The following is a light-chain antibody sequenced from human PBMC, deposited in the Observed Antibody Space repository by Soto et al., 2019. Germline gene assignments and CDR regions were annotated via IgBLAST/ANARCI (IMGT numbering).Light chain of an antibody. J-gene: IGLJ2*01. CDR2: EVS. CDR3: SSYTSSSSVV. Sequence: QSALTQPASVSGSPGQSITISCTGTSSDIGGYNYVSWYQRHPGKAPKLMIYEVSNRPSGVSKRFSGSKSGNTASLTIYWLQSEDEADYYRSSYTSSSSVVFGGGTQLTVL. V-gene: IGLV2-14*01. CDR1: SSDIGGYNY.